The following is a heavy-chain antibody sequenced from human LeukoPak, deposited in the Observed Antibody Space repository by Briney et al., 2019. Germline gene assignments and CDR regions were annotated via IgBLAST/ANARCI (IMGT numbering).Heavy chain of an antibody. CDR1: GFTFSGFG. CDR3: ARGRGADYGGNSGYLDY. CDR2: IWYDGSNK. Sequence: QPGKSLRLSCAASGFTFSGFGMHWVRQAPGKGLEWVAVIWYDGSNKYYADSVKGRFTIPRDNPKNTLYVQMNSLRAEDTAVYYCARGRGADYGGNSGYLDYWGRGTLVTVSS. V-gene: IGHV3-33*01. D-gene: IGHD4-23*01. J-gene: IGHJ4*02.